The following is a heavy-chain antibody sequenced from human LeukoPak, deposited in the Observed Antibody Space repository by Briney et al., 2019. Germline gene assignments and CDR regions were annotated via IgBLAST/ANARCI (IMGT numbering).Heavy chain of an antibody. Sequence: GGSLRLSCAASGFTFSSYSMNWVRQAPGKGLEWASSISSSSSYIYYADSVKGRFTISRDNAKNSLYLQMNSLRAEDTAVYYCASQAAAGTDFDYWGQGTLVTVSS. J-gene: IGHJ4*02. CDR1: GFTFSSYS. CDR2: ISSSSSYI. V-gene: IGHV3-21*01. D-gene: IGHD6-13*01. CDR3: ASQAAAGTDFDY.